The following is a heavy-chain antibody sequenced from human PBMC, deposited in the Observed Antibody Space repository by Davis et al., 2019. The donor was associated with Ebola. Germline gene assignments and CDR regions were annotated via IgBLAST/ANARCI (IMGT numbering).Heavy chain of an antibody. CDR3: VRLSIVAPETLYYNYDVDV. CDR1: GGSITSSDYY. V-gene: IGHV4-39*01. CDR2: FYYSGTT. D-gene: IGHD3-16*02. J-gene: IGHJ6*01. Sequence: SETLSLTCTVSGGSITSSDYYWGWIRQSPGKGLEWIGTFYYSGTTFYNPSLKSRITVSVDPSKNQFSLKLNSVTAADTAIYYCVRLSIVAPETLYYNYDVDVWGKGTTVAVSS.